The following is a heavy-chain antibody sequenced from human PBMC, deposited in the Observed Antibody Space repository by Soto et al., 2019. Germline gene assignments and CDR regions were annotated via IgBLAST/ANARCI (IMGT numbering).Heavy chain of an antibody. V-gene: IGHV1-2*04. CDR1: GYTFTGYY. J-gene: IGHJ6*02. CDR3: AREPRDSSGWANLGFYYYSGMDV. D-gene: IGHD6-19*01. Sequence: GASVKVSCKASGYTFTGYYMHWVRQAPGQGLEWMGWINPNSGGTNYAQKFQGWVTMTRDTSISTAYMELSRLRSDDTAVYYCAREPRDSSGWANLGFYYYSGMDVWGQGTTVTVSS. CDR2: INPNSGGT.